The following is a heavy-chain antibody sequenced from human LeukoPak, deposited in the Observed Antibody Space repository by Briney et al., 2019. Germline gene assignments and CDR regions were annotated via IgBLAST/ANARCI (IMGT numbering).Heavy chain of an antibody. CDR2: MNPNSGNT. CDR3: ARGRPWWWQLAPYYYYYGMDV. V-gene: IGHV1-8*01. D-gene: IGHD2-15*01. CDR1: GYTFTSYD. J-gene: IGHJ6*02. Sequence: GASVKVSCKASGYTFTSYDINWVRQATGQGLEWMGWMNPNSGNTGYAQKFQGRVTMTRNTSISTAYMELSSLRSEDTAVYYCARGRPWWWQLAPYYYYYGMDVWGQGTTVTVSS.